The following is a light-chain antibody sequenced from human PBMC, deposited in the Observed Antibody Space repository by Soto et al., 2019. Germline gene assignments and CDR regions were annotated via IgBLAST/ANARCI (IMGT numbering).Light chain of an antibody. CDR2: AAS. Sequence: IQMTQSPASLSASVGDRVTITCRASENINFYLHWYQQKPGKAPKLLIYAASTLQSGVPSRFSGSGSGTDFTLTISSLQPEDFATYYCQQSYSTPITFGQGTRLEIK. J-gene: IGKJ5*01. CDR1: ENINFY. CDR3: QQSYSTPIT. V-gene: IGKV1-39*01.